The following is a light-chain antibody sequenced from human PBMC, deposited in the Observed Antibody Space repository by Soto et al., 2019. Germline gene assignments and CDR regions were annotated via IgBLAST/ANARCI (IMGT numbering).Light chain of an antibody. Sequence: DIQMTQSPSFVSASVGDRVTITCRASQGISNWLAWYQQKPGKAPKLLIFSASRLQSAVPSRFSGGGSGTDFTLTISSPQPEDFATYYCLQTNSFPYTFGQGTKVDIK. J-gene: IGKJ2*01. CDR1: QGISNW. V-gene: IGKV1-12*01. CDR3: LQTNSFPYT. CDR2: SAS.